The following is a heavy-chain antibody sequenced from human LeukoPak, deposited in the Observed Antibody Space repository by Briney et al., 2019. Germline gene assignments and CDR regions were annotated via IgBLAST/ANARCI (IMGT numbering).Heavy chain of an antibody. CDR2: SSSNGGST. V-gene: IGHV3-64D*06. Sequence: GGSLRLSCSASGFTFSTLPMHWVRQAPGKGLEYVSGSSSNGGSTYYADSAKGRFTISRDHSKNTLYLQMSSLRPEDTAVYYCVNQISGWVYWGQGTLVTVSS. D-gene: IGHD6-19*01. CDR3: VNQISGWVY. J-gene: IGHJ4*02. CDR1: GFTFSTLP.